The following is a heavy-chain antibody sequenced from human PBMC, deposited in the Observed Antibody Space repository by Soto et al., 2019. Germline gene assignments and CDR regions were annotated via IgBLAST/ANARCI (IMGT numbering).Heavy chain of an antibody. V-gene: IGHV4-39*01. Sequence: QLQVQESGPGLVKPSETLSLTCTVSDGSIISSNYYWGWVRQPPGKGLEWIGSLYYSGSTYYNPSLKSRVTTSVDTSKNQFSLKLSSVTAADTAVYYCARTYVTDIVVVPAAKDYMDVWGKGTTVTVSS. CDR3: ARTYVTDIVVVPAAKDYMDV. J-gene: IGHJ6*03. CDR1: DGSIISSNYY. D-gene: IGHD2-2*01. CDR2: LYYSGST.